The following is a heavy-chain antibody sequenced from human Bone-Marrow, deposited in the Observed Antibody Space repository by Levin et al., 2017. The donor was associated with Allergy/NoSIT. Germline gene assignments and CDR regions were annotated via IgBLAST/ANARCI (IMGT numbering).Heavy chain of an antibody. CDR1: GFTVSSNY. J-gene: IGHJ6*02. Sequence: GGSLRLSCAASGFTVSSNYLGWVRQAPGKGLEWVSVIYSAGNTYYADSVKGRFTISRDNSKNTLYLQMNSLGAEDTAVYYCASLSGGYARTFCYFGVDVWGQGTTVTVSS. D-gene: IGHD6-25*01. V-gene: IGHV3-53*01. CDR3: ASLSGGYARTFCYFGVDV. CDR2: IYSAGNT.